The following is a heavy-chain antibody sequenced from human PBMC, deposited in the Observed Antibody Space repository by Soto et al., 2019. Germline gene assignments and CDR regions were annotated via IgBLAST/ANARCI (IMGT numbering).Heavy chain of an antibody. CDR3: ARIPIRRGYSYGYFDY. CDR1: GGSISSSSYY. J-gene: IGHJ4*02. CDR2: TYYSGST. Sequence: QLQLQESGPGLVKPSETLSLTCTVSGGSISSSSYYWGWIRQPPGKGLEWIGSTYYSGSTYYNPSLKSRVTISVDTSKNQFSLKLSSVTAADTAVYYCARIPIRRGYSYGYFDYWGQGTLVTVSS. D-gene: IGHD5-18*01. V-gene: IGHV4-39*01.